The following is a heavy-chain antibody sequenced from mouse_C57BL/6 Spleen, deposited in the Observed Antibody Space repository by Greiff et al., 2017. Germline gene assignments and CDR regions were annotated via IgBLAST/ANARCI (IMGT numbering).Heavy chain of an antibody. CDR1: GYTFTSYG. D-gene: IGHD2-2*01. J-gene: IGHJ4*01. CDR3: ARSTMVTTGYAMDY. Sequence: QVHVKQSGAELARPGASVKLSCKASGYTFTSYGISWVKQRTGQGLEWIGEIYPRSGNTYYNEKFKGKATLTADKSSSTAYMELRSLTSEDSAVYFCARSTMVTTGYAMDYWGQGTSVTVSS. CDR2: IYPRSGNT. V-gene: IGHV1-81*01.